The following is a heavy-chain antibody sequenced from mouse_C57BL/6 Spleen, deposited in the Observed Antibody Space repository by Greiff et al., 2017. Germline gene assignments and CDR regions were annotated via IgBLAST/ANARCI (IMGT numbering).Heavy chain of an antibody. CDR3: ARNYYGSPSYFDV. D-gene: IGHD1-1*01. J-gene: IGHJ1*03. V-gene: IGHV2-2*01. CDR1: GFSLTSYG. CDR2: IWRGGST. Sequence: QVQLKESGPGLVQPSQSLSITCTVSGFSLTSYGVHWVRQSPGKGLEWLGVIWRGGSTDYNAAFISRLSISKDNSKSQVFLKMNSLQADDTAIYSCARNYYGSPSYFDVWGTGTTVTVSS.